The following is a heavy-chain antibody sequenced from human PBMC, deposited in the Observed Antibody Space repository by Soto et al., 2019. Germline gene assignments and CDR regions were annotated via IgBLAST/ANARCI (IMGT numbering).Heavy chain of an antibody. CDR3: ARGSTTVVTFFDY. J-gene: IGHJ4*02. Sequence: SETLSLTCTVSGGSISSGGYYWSWIRQHPGKGLEWIGYIYYSGSTYYNPSLKSRVTISVDTSKNQFSLKLSSVTAADTAVYYCARGSTTVVTFFDYWGQGTLVTVS. D-gene: IGHD4-17*01. CDR2: IYYSGST. CDR1: GGSISSGGYY. V-gene: IGHV4-31*03.